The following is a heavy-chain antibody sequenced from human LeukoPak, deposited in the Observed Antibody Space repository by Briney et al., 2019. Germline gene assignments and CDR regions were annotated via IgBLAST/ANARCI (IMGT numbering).Heavy chain of an antibody. D-gene: IGHD3-22*01. CDR3: ATTPLYYYDSSGYYSDY. V-gene: IGHV3-23*01. CDR2: ISGSGGST. CDR1: GFTFSNYA. Sequence: GGSLRLSCAASGFTFSNYAMRWVRQAPGKGLEWVSAISGSGGSTYYADSVKGRFTISRGNSKNTLYLQMKSLRAEDTAIYYCATTPLYYYDSSGYYSDYWGQGTLVTVSS. J-gene: IGHJ4*02.